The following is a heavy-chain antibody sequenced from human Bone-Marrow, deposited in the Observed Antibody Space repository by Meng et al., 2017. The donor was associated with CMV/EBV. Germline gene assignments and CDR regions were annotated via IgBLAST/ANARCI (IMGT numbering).Heavy chain of an antibody. CDR2: IYYSVST. V-gene: IGHV4-59*01. CDR1: GGSISSYY. Sequence: SETLSLTCTVSGGSISSYYWSWIRQPPGKGLEWIGYIYYSVSTNYNPSLKSRVTISVDTSRNQFSLKLSSVTAADTAVYYWARVQKQSVVVPAAIPWSAYYYGMDVWGQGTTATVSS. CDR3: ARVQKQSVVVPAAIPWSAYYYGMDV. D-gene: IGHD2-2*01. J-gene: IGHJ6*02.